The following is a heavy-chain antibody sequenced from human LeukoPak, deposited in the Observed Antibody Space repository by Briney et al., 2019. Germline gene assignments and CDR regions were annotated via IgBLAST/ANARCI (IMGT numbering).Heavy chain of an antibody. D-gene: IGHD6-13*01. CDR1: GYTFTGYY. CDR2: INPNSGGT. CDR3: ARDIFGAAAAVKY. Sequence: ASVKVSCKASGYTFTGYYMHWVRQAPGQGLEWMGRINPNSGGTNYAQKFQGRVIMTRDTSISTAYMELSRLRSDDTAVYYCARDIFGAAAAVKYWGQGTLVTVSS. J-gene: IGHJ4*02. V-gene: IGHV1-2*06.